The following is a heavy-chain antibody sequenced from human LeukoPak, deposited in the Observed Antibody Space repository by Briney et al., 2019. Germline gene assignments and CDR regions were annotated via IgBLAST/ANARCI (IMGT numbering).Heavy chain of an antibody. CDR1: GGSISSSSYY. CDR3: ARGRGLAVAGV. V-gene: IGHV4-39*01. CDR2: IYYSGST. Sequence: SETLSLTCTVPGGSISSSSYYWGWIRQPPGKGLEWIGSIYYSGSTYYNPSLKSRVTISLDTSKNQFSLKLSSVTATDTAVYYCARGRGLAVAGVWGQGTLVTVSS. D-gene: IGHD6-19*01. J-gene: IGHJ4*02.